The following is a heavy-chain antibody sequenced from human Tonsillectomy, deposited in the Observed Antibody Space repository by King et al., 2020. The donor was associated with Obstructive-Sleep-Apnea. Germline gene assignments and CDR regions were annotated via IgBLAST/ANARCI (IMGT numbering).Heavy chain of an antibody. D-gene: IGHD3-10*01. J-gene: IGHJ6*02. CDR1: GGSFSGYY. V-gene: IGHV4-34*01. Sequence: VQLQQWGAGLLKPSETLSLTCAVYGGSFSGYYWSWIRQPPGKGLEWIGEINHSGSTNYNPSLKSRVTISVDTSKNQFSLKLSSVTAADTAVYYCASMVRGYYYGMDVCGQGTTVTVSS. CDR3: ASMVRGYYYGMDV. CDR2: INHSGST.